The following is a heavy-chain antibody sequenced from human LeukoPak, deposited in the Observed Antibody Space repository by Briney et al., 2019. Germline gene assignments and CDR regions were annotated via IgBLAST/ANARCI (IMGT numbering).Heavy chain of an antibody. CDR3: GRGLYPYYYYYMDV. Sequence: GGSLRLSCAASGFTFSSYVMSWVRQAPGKGLEWVSAISGSGGRTYYADSVKGRFTISRDKSKNTLYLQMNSLRAEDTAVYYCGRGLYPYYYYYMDVWGKGTTVTVSS. J-gene: IGHJ6*03. CDR2: ISGSGGRT. CDR1: GFTFSSYV. V-gene: IGHV3-23*01. D-gene: IGHD2-8*01.